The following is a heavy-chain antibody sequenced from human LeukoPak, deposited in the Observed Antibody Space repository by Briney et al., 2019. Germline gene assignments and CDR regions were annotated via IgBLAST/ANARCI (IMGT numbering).Heavy chain of an antibody. J-gene: IGHJ4*02. CDR1: GYSISSGYY. CDR3: AREATGWRPLDF. D-gene: IGHD6-19*01. CDR2: IYHSGST. Sequence: SETLSLTCTVSGYSISSGYYWGWIRQPPGKGLEWIGNIYHSGSTYYNPSLKSRVTISVDTSKNQFSLQLNSVTPEDTAVYHCAREATGWRPLDFWGQGTLVTVSS. V-gene: IGHV4-38-2*02.